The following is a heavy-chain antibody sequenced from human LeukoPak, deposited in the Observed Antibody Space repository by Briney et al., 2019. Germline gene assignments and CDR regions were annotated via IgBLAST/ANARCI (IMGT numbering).Heavy chain of an antibody. J-gene: IGHJ6*03. CDR3: ARIFWGAVSGGDYMDV. Sequence: GGSLRLSCAASGFTFDDYGMSWVRQAPGKGLEWVSGINWNGGSTGYADSVKGRFTISRDNAKNSLYLQMNSLRAEDTAVYYCARIFWGAVSGGDYMDVWGKGTTVTVSS. CDR2: INWNGGST. D-gene: IGHD3-16*01. V-gene: IGHV3-20*04. CDR1: GFTFDDYG.